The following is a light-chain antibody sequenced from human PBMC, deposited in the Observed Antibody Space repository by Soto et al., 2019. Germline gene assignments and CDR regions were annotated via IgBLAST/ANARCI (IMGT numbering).Light chain of an antibody. V-gene: IGKV1-39*01. CDR2: AAS. CDR3: QQSYSTRVT. Sequence: DIQMTQSPSSLSASVRDRVTITCRAGQSISSYLNWYQQKPGKAPKLLVYAASSLQSGVPSRFSGSGSGTDFTLTISSLQPEDFATYYCQQSYSTRVTFGQGTKLEIK. J-gene: IGKJ2*01. CDR1: QSISSY.